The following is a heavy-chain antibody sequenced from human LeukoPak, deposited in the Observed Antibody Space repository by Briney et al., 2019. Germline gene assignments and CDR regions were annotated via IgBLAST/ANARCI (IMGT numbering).Heavy chain of an antibody. J-gene: IGHJ5*02. CDR2: MNPNSGNT. CDR1: GYTFTTYD. Sequence: EASVKVSCKASGYTFTTYDINWVRQATGQGLEWMGWMNPNSGNTGYTQKFQGRVTMTRNTSISTAYMELSSLRSGDTAVYYCARGRGSGHKENWFDPWGQGTLVTVSS. CDR3: ARGRGSGHKENWFDP. D-gene: IGHD6-19*01. V-gene: IGHV1-8*01.